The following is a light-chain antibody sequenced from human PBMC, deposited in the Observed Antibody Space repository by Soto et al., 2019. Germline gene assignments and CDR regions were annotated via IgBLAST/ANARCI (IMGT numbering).Light chain of an antibody. Sequence: QSVLTQPPSASETPGQRVTISCSGSTSNIGNNYAYWYQQLPGTAPKLLIYRNNQRPSGVPDRFSGSKSGTSASLVISGLRSEDEADYYCAAWDDSLSGVVFGGGTKLTVL. CDR3: AAWDDSLSGVV. CDR2: RNN. V-gene: IGLV1-47*01. CDR1: TSNIGNNY. J-gene: IGLJ2*01.